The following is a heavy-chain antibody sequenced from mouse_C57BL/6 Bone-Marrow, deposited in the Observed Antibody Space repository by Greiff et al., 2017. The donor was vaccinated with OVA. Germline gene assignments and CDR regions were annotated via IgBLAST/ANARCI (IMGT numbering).Heavy chain of an antibody. D-gene: IGHD3-1*01. J-gene: IGHJ4*01. CDR3: ARGKRREGPDYYAMDY. CDR2: IYPGSGNT. CDR1: GYTFTDYY. Sequence: QVQLKESGAELVRPGASVKLSCKASGYTFTDYYINWVKQRPGQGLEWIARIYPGSGNTYYNEKFKGKATLTAEKSSSTAYMQLSSLTSEDSAVYFCARGKRREGPDYYAMDYWGQGTSVTVSS. V-gene: IGHV1-76*01.